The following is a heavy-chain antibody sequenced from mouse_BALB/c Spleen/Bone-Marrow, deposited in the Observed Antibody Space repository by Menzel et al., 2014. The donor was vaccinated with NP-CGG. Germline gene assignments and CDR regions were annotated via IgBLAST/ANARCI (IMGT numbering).Heavy chain of an antibody. CDR3: ARQIYSPYFDY. J-gene: IGHJ2*01. Sequence: EVMLVESGGGLVQPGGSLKLSCAASGFTFSSYTMSWVRQTPERRLEWVAYISNGGGSTYYPDTVKGRFTISRDNAKNTLYLQMSSLKSEDTAMYYCARQIYSPYFDYWGQGTTLTVSS. D-gene: IGHD2-1*01. V-gene: IGHV5-12-2*01. CDR1: GFTFSSYT. CDR2: ISNGGGST.